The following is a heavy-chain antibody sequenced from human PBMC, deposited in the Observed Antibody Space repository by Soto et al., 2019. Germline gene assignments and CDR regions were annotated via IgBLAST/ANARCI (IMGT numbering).Heavy chain of an antibody. CDR3: AQRQLVSAFDV. CDR1: GFSLSTSGVS. D-gene: IGHD6-13*01. Sequence: QITLKESGPTLVKPTQTLTLTCTFSGFSLSTSGVSVGWIRQPPGKALEWLALIYWNDDKHYRPSLKSKLTITQDTSKNQVVLTMTKMDPVDTATYYCAQRQLVSAFDVWGQGTMVTVSS. J-gene: IGHJ3*01. V-gene: IGHV2-5*01. CDR2: IYWNDDK.